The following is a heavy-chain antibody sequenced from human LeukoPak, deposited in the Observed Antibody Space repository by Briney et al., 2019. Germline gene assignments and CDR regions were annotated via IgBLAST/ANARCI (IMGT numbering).Heavy chain of an antibody. CDR2: IYYSGST. Sequence: SQTLSLTCTVSGGSISSGGYYWSWIRQHPGKGLEWIGYIYYSGSTYYNPSLKSRVTISVDTSKNQFSLKLSSVTAADTAVYYCARGPAAAGYDSSGYSPDGIYYGMDVWGQGTTVTVSS. D-gene: IGHD3-22*01. V-gene: IGHV4-31*03. J-gene: IGHJ6*02. CDR1: GGSISSGGYY. CDR3: ARGPAAAGYDSSGYSPDGIYYGMDV.